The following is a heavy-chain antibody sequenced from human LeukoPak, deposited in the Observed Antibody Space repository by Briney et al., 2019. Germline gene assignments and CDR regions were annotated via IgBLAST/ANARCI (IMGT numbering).Heavy chain of an antibody. D-gene: IGHD4-11*01. Sequence: SETLSLTCTVSGGSISGYYWTWIRQPPGKGLEWIGYIYYSGSTNHNPSLKSRITILVDTSNNQFSLRLSSVTAADTAVYYCARLRGNYFPDYWGQGTLVTVSS. CDR1: GGSISGYY. CDR2: IYYSGST. V-gene: IGHV4-59*01. CDR3: ARLRGNYFPDY. J-gene: IGHJ4*02.